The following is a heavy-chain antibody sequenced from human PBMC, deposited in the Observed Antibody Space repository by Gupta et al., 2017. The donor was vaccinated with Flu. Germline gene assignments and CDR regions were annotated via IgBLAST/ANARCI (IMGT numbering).Heavy chain of an antibody. J-gene: IGHJ4*02. D-gene: IGHD1-1*01. CDR2: SKSKSET. CDR3: ARGHWDS. CDR1: GFTFSNYE. Sequence: SLRLSCVASGFTFSNYEMSGGRQAPGKGLEWVSFSKSKSETYYADSVRGRFTISIDNAKNSLYLQMNSLRDDDTAVYYCARGHWDSWGQGTRVTVSS. V-gene: IGHV3-48*03.